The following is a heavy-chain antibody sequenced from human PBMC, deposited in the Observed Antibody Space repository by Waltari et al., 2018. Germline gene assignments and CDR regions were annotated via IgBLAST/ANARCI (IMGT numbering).Heavy chain of an antibody. CDR2: IKQDGSEK. D-gene: IGHD6-19*01. V-gene: IGHV3-7*01. Sequence: EVQLVESGGDLVQPGGSLRLSCAASGFTFSRYWMSWVRQAPGKGLEWVANIKQDGSEKYYVDSVKGRFTISRDNAKNSLYLQMNSLRAEDTAVYYCARGKIAVAGRFDYWGQGTLVTVSS. CDR1: GFTFSRYW. J-gene: IGHJ4*02. CDR3: ARGKIAVAGRFDY.